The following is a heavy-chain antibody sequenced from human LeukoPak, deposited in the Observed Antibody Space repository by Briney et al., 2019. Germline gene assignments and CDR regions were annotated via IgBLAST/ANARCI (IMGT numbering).Heavy chain of an antibody. D-gene: IGHD3-10*01. V-gene: IGHV4-59*01. CDR2: IYYSGST. J-gene: IGHJ6*03. CDR3: ARAAHGSGSYYNFYYYYYYMDV. Sequence: PSETLSLTCTVSGGSISSYYWSWIRQPPGKGLEWIGYIYYSGSTNYNPSLKGRVTISVDTSKNQFSLKLSSVTAADTAVYYCARAAHGSGSYYNFYYYYYYMDVWGKGTTVTVSS. CDR1: GGSISSYY.